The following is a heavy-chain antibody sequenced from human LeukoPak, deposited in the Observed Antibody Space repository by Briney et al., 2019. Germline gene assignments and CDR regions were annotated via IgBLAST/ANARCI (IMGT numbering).Heavy chain of an antibody. V-gene: IGHV4-59*12. CDR3: ARDRAHYDYVWGSYRPLNRFDY. CDR1: GGSISSYY. CDR2: IYYSGST. Sequence: SETLSLTCTVSGGSISSYYWSWIRQPPGKGLEWIGYIYYSGSTNYNPSLKSRVTISVDTSKNQFSLKLSSVTAADTAVYYCARDRAHYDYVWGSYRPLNRFDYWGQGTLVTVSS. J-gene: IGHJ4*02. D-gene: IGHD3-16*02.